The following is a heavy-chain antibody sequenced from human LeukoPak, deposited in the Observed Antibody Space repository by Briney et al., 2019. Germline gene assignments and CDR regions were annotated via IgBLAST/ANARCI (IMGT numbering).Heavy chain of an antibody. CDR1: GFTVSSNY. J-gene: IGHJ3*02. CDR3: TTRYYYDSSGYYNLGAFDI. CDR2: IKSKTDGGTT. D-gene: IGHD3-22*01. Sequence: PGGSLRLSCAASGFTVSSNYMGWVRQAPGKGLEWVGRIKSKTDGGTTDYAAPVKGRFTISRDDSKNTLYLQMNSLKTEDTAVYYCTTRYYYDSSGYYNLGAFDIWGQGTMVTVSS. V-gene: IGHV3-15*01.